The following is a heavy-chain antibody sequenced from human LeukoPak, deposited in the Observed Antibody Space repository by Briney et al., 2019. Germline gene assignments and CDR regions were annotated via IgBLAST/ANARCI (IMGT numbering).Heavy chain of an antibody. CDR2: ISWNSGSI. V-gene: IGHV3-9*01. Sequence: PGRSLRLSCAASGFTFDDYAMHWARQAPGKGLEWVSGISWNSGSIGYADSVKGRFTISRDNAKNSLYLQMNSLRAEDTALYYCAKGTEWEPPSAWGQGTLVTVSS. J-gene: IGHJ5*02. CDR1: GFTFDDYA. CDR3: AKGTEWEPPSA. D-gene: IGHD1-26*01.